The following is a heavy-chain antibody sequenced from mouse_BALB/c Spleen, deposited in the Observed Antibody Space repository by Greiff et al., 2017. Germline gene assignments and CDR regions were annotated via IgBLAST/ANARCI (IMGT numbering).Heavy chain of an antibody. Sequence: VHVKQSGPELVKPGASVKISCKASGYTFTDYNMHWVKQSHGKSLEWIGYIYPYNGGTGYNQKFKSKATLTVDNSSSTAYMELRSLTSEDSAVYYCARGGTTVVAWYFDVWGAGTTVTVSS. V-gene: IGHV1S29*02. CDR1: GYTFTDYN. CDR3: ARGGTTVVAWYFDV. D-gene: IGHD1-1*01. J-gene: IGHJ1*01. CDR2: IYPYNGGT.